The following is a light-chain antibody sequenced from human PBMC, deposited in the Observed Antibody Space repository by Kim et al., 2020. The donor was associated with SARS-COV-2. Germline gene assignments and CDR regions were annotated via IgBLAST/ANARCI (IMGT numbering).Light chain of an antibody. Sequence: SELPQDPAVSVALGQTVRITCHGDSLRSYYASWYQQKPGQAPVLVIYGKNNRPSGIPDRFSGSSSGNTASLTITGAQAEDEADYYCNSRDSSGNHQVFG. CDR2: GKN. CDR1: SLRSYY. CDR3: NSRDSSGNHQV. V-gene: IGLV3-19*01. J-gene: IGLJ2*01.